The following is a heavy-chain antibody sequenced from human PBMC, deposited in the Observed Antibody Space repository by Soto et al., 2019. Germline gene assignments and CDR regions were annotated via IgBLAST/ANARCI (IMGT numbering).Heavy chain of an antibody. Sequence: SETLSLTCTVSGGSISSSGRYWGWIRQSPGKGLEWIGSIYYSGSTYYNPSLKSRVTISVDTSKNHFSLNLSSVTAADTAVYYCARQMYTSGWSPTFDYWGQGTLVTVSS. CDR2: IYYSGST. J-gene: IGHJ4*02. D-gene: IGHD6-19*01. V-gene: IGHV4-39*01. CDR1: GGSISSSGRY. CDR3: ARQMYTSGWSPTFDY.